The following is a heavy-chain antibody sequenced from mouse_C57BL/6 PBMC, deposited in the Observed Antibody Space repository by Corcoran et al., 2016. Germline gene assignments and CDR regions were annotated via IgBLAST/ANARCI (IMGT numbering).Heavy chain of an antibody. V-gene: IGHV1-26*01. CDR3: ARRDYGSSYLYFDV. Sequence: EVQLQQSGPELVKPGASVKISCKASGYTFTDYYMNWVKQSHGKSIEWIGDINPNNGGTSYNQKFKGKATLTVDKSSSTAYMELRSLTSEDTAVYYCARRDYGSSYLYFDVWGTGTTVTVSS. D-gene: IGHD1-1*01. CDR2: INPNNGGT. CDR1: GYTFTDYY. J-gene: IGHJ1*03.